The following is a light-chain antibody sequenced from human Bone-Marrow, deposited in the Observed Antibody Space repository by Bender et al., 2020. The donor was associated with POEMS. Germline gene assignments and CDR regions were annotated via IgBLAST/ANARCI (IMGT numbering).Light chain of an antibody. CDR3: QSYDNSLGGWV. J-gene: IGLJ3*02. CDR2: DVT. V-gene: IGLV2-14*03. CDR1: NSDVGGYNY. Sequence: QSALTQPASVSASPGQSITISCIGTNSDVGGYNYVSWYQQHPGKAPKLIIYDVTGRPLGLSSRFSGAKSGNTASLTISGLQAEDEADYYCQSYDNSLGGWVFGGGTKLTVL.